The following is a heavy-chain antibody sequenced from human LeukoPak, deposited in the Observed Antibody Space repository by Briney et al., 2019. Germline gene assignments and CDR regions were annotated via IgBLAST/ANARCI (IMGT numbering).Heavy chain of an antibody. J-gene: IGHJ4*02. Sequence: SETLSLTCTVSGGSISSYYWSWIRQPPGKGLEWIGYIYYSGSTNYNPSLKSRVTISVDTSKNQFSLKLSSVTAADTAVYYCARLYYYDSSGYDDYWGQGTLVTVSS. CDR1: GGSISSYY. CDR2: IYYSGST. V-gene: IGHV4-59*01. D-gene: IGHD3-22*01. CDR3: ARLYYYDSSGYDDY.